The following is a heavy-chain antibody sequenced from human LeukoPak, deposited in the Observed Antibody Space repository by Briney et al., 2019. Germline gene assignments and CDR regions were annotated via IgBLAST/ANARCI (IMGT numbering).Heavy chain of an antibody. J-gene: IGHJ5*02. CDR2: INSDGSST. Sequence: PGGSLRLSCAASGFTFSSYWMHWVRQAPGKGLVWVSRINSDGSSTSYADSVKGRFTISRDNAKNTLYLQMNSLRAEDTAVYYCXXXXRFLEDRVRPWGQGTLVTVSS. D-gene: IGHD3-3*01. CDR3: XXXXRFLEDRVRP. CDR1: GFTFSSYW. V-gene: IGHV3-74*01.